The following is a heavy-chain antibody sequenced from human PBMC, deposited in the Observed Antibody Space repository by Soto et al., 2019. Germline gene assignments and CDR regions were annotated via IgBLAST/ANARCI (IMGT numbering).Heavy chain of an antibody. V-gene: IGHV4-30-4*01. CDR3: ARVKYCSSTSCYVPEYYFDY. CDR2: IYYSGST. Sequence: SETPSLTCTVSGGSISSGDYYWSWIRQPPGKGLEWIGYIYYSGSTYYNPSLKSRVTISVDTSKNQFSLKLSSVTAADTAVYYCARVKYCSSTSCYVPEYYFDYWGQGTLVTVSS. D-gene: IGHD2-2*01. J-gene: IGHJ4*02. CDR1: GGSISSGDYY.